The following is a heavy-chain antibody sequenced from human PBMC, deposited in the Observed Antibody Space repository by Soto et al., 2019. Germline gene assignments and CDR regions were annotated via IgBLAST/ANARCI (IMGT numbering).Heavy chain of an antibody. CDR3: ARRTTAVANYFED. J-gene: IGHJ4*02. CDR1: GGSITTGSYY. D-gene: IGHD4-17*01. Sequence: SETLSLTCTVSGGSITTGSYYWGWIRQPPGKGLEWVASIYHDGSTYSSPSLKSRVTISVDTSKDQLSLKLTSLIATDTAVYYCARRTTAVANYFEDWGRGTLVTVSS. CDR2: IYHDGST. V-gene: IGHV4-39*01.